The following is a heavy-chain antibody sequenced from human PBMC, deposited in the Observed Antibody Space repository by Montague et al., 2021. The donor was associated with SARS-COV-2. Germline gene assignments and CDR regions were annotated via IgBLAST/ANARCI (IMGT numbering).Heavy chain of an antibody. CDR1: GGSFSGYY. V-gene: IGHV4-34*01. CDR3: ARGSTVTRFFYYYYGLDV. CDR2: INHSGST. J-gene: IGHJ6*02. Sequence: SETLSLTCAVYGGSFSGYYWSWIRQPPGKGLEWIGEINHSGSTNYNPSLKSRVTISEDTSKNQFSLKLTSVTAADTAVYYCARGSTVTRFFYYYYGLDVWGPGTTVTVSS. D-gene: IGHD4-17*01.